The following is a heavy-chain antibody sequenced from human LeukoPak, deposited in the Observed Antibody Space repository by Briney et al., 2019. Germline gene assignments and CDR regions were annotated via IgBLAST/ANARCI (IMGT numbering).Heavy chain of an antibody. J-gene: IGHJ4*01. CDR3: TSGGMVSGDY. CDR2: IYYSGST. V-gene: IGHV4-59*01. Sequence: KSLETLSLTCTVSGGSINSYYWSWIRQPPGKGLEWIGYIYYSGSTNYNPSLKSRVTISRDTSKNQFSLKLRSVTAADTAVYYCTSGGMVSGDYWGHGTLVTVSS. CDR1: GGSINSYY. D-gene: IGHD2-8*01.